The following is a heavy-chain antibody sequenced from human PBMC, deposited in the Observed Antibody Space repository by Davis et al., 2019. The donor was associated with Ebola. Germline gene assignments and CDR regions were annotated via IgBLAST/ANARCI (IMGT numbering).Heavy chain of an antibody. CDR1: GYTFTSYG. V-gene: IGHV1-18*01. CDR2: ISAYNGNT. Sequence: ASVKVSCKASGYTFTSYGISWVRQAPGQGLEWMGWISAYNGNTNYAQKLQGRVTMTTDTSTSTAYMELRSLRYDDTAVYYCALTPIWFRQYGGEYGMDVWGQGTTVTVSS. J-gene: IGHJ6*02. D-gene: IGHD3-10*01. CDR3: ALTPIWFRQYGGEYGMDV.